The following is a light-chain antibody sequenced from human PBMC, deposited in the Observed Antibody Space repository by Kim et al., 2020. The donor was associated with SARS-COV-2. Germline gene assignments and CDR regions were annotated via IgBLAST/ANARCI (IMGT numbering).Light chain of an antibody. J-gene: IGLJ3*02. CDR3: AAWDNSLKGWV. CDR2: NDN. V-gene: IGLV1-44*01. CDR1: RSNIGSNT. Sequence: QSVLTQPASASGTPGQRVTVSCSGSRSNIGSNTVNWFQQVPGTAPKLLIYNDNQRPSGVPERVSGSKSGTSASLAIGGLQSEDEAHYFCAAWDNSLKGWVFGGGTQLTVL.